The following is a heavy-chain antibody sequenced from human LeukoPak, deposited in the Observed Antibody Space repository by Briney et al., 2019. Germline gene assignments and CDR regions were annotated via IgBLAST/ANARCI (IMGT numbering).Heavy chain of an antibody. CDR3: ASRGIGEDYVWGSYRFDY. Sequence: SETLSLTCTVSGGSISSYYWSWIRQPPGKGLEWIGYIYYSGSTNYNPSLKSRVTISVDTSKNQFSLKLSSVTAADTAVYYCASRGIGEDYVWGSYRFDYWGQGTLVTVSA. J-gene: IGHJ4*02. D-gene: IGHD3-16*02. CDR1: GGSISSYY. CDR2: IYYSGST. V-gene: IGHV4-59*08.